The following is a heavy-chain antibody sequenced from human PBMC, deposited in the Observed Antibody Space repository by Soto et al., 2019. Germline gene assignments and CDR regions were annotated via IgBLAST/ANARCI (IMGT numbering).Heavy chain of an antibody. Sequence: SVSGSFFYRAWFRQSPGKGLEWIGSIYYRGGAYYNPSLMGRATITVDTSKNQFSLKLTSVTDADTALYYCARSQTLRYWFDPWGQGTLVTVS. CDR3: ARSQTLRYWFDP. CDR2: IYYRGGA. CDR1: SVSGSFFY. V-gene: IGHV4-39*01. D-gene: IGHD1-20*01. J-gene: IGHJ5*02.